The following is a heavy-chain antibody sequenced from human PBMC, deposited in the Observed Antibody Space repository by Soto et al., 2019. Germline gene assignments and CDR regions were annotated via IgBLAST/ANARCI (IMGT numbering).Heavy chain of an antibody. D-gene: IGHD4-4*01. CDR1: GYSFTIYC. V-gene: IGHV5-51*01. Sequence: GESLKISGKGSGYSFTIYCIGWVLQMPWKGLEWMGIIYPGDSDTRYSPSFQGQVTISADKSISTAYLQWSSLKASDTAMYCCARRDTVTPGSYGMDVWGQGTTVTVSS. CDR3: ARRDTVTPGSYGMDV. J-gene: IGHJ6*02. CDR2: IYPGDSDT.